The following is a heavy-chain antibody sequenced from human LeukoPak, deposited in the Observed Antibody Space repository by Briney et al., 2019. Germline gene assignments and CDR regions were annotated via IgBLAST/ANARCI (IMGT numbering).Heavy chain of an antibody. CDR2: INHSGST. CDR3: ARDQAFDI. J-gene: IGHJ3*02. V-gene: IGHV4-34*01. Sequence: NSSETLSLTCAVYGGSFSGYYWSWIRQPPGKGLEWIGEINHSGSTNYNPPLKSRVTISVDTSKNQFSLKLSSVTAADTAVYYCARDQAFDIWGQGTMVTVSS. CDR1: GGSFSGYY.